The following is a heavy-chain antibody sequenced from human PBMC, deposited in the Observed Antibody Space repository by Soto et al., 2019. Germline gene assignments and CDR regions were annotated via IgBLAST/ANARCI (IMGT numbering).Heavy chain of an antibody. D-gene: IGHD3-16*01. CDR2: IGSRTSDI. J-gene: IGHJ3*02. CDR1: GFTLSRHT. Sequence: EVQLVESGGGLVQPGGSLRLSCAASGFTLSRHTMNWVRQAPGKGLEWVSFIGSRTSDIYYADSVKGRFTISRDNGKNSLYLDLTRLRDEDTAVYFCVRDYYDPRGYPNTFDMWGQGTMVTVSA. CDR3: VRDYYDPRGYPNTFDM. V-gene: IGHV3-21*01.